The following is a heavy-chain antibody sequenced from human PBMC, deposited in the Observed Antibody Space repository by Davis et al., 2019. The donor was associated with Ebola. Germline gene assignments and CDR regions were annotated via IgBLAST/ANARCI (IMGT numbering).Heavy chain of an antibody. CDR3: AAESDFWNG. J-gene: IGHJ4*02. Sequence: SETLSLTCTVSGASISRGDYYWIWVRQPPGKGLEWFGYIYYTGSTYYNPSLKSRVTISLDTSKNQISLKMTSVIAADTAVYYCAAESDFWNGWGQGTLVTVSS. CDR2: IYYTGST. V-gene: IGHV4-30-4*01. CDR1: GASISRGDYY. D-gene: IGHD3-3*01.